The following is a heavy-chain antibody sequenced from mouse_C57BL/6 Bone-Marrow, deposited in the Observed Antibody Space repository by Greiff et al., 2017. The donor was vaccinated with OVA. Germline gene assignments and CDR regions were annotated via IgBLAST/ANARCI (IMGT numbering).Heavy chain of an antibody. J-gene: IGHJ3*01. V-gene: IGHV1-50*01. CDR2: IDPSDSYT. Sequence: QVQLQQPGAELVKPGASVKLSCKASGYTFTSYWMQWVKQGPGQGLEWIGEIDPSDSYTNYNQKFKGKATLTVDTSSSTAYMQLSSLTSEDSAVYYCARESGNYAWFAYWGQGTLVTVSA. CDR1: GYTFTSYW. CDR3: ARESGNYAWFAY. D-gene: IGHD2-1*01.